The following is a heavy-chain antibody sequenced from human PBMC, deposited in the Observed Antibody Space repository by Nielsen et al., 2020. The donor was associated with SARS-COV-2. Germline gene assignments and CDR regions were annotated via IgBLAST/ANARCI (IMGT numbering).Heavy chain of an antibody. D-gene: IGHD5-12*01. CDR3: ARKRISGYDFAE. CDR2: IYYGGST. Sequence: GSLRLSCAASGFTVSSNYMSWVRQAPGKGLEWVSIIYYGGSTYYADSVTGRFTIYRDSSQNTLYLQINSLRAEDTAVYYCARKRISGYDFAEWGQGTLVTVSS. CDR1: GFTVSSNY. V-gene: IGHV3-66*01. J-gene: IGHJ4*02.